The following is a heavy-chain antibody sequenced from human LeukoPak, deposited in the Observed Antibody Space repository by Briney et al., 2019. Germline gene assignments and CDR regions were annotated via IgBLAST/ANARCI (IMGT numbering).Heavy chain of an antibody. CDR1: GFTVSSDS. Sequence: PGGSLRLSCTVSGFTVSSDSMGWVRQAPGKGLEWVSGISWNSGSIGYADSVKGRFTISRDNAKNSLYLQMNSLRAEDTALYYCAKEERTGGAFDIWGQGTMVTVSS. D-gene: IGHD1-1*01. CDR3: AKEERTGGAFDI. V-gene: IGHV3-9*01. CDR2: ISWNSGSI. J-gene: IGHJ3*02.